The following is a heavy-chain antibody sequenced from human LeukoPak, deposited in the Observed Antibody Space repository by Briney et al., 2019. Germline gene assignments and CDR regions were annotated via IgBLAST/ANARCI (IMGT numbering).Heavy chain of an antibody. Sequence: PGGSLRLSCAASGFTFSSYVMHWVRQAPGKGLEWVAVIWYDGSNKYYADSVKGRFTISRDNSKNTLYLQMNSLRAEDTAVYYCAREDIVSRTLDYWGQGTLVTVSS. J-gene: IGHJ4*02. V-gene: IGHV3-33*01. CDR1: GFTFSSYV. CDR2: IWYDGSNK. D-gene: IGHD1-7*01. CDR3: AREDIVSRTLDY.